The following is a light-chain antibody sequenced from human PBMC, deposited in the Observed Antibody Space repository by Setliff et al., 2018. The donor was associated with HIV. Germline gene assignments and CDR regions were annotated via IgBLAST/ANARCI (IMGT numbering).Light chain of an antibody. CDR3: CSYAGSYVV. CDR1: SSGVGTYNL. Sequence: QSALTQPASVSRSPGQSIPISCTGTSSGVGTYNLVSWYQLPPGKAPQLIIYDVSKRPSGVPDRFSGAKSGNTASLTISGLQAEDEADYYCCSYAGSYVVFGGGTKVTVL. J-gene: IGLJ2*01. CDR2: DVS. V-gene: IGLV2-23*02.